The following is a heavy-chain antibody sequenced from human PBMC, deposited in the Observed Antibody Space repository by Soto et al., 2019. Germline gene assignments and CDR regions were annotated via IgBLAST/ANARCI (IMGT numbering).Heavy chain of an antibody. CDR3: ARSPNWNDVGNRFDP. J-gene: IGHJ5*02. Sequence: PSETLSLTCAVYGGSFSGYYWSWIRQPPGKGLEWIGEINHSGSTNYSPSLKSRVTISVDTSKNQFSLKLSSVTAADTAVYYCARSPNWNDVGNRFDPWGQGTLVTVSS. V-gene: IGHV4-34*01. CDR1: GGSFSGYY. CDR2: INHSGST. D-gene: IGHD1-1*01.